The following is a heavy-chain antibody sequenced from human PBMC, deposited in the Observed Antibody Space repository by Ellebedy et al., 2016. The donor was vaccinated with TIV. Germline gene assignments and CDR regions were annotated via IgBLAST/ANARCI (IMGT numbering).Heavy chain of an antibody. CDR3: ARTTSGWPFDY. CDR2: VYYNGRT. CDR1: GGSITSYF. V-gene: IGHV4-59*01. Sequence: SETLSLXCTVSGGSITSYFWSWVRQPPGKGLELIGYVYYNGRTNYNPSPKSRATISGDTSKNQFSLKLSSVTAADAAVYYCARTTSGWPFDYWGQGILVTVSS. J-gene: IGHJ4*02. D-gene: IGHD6-19*01.